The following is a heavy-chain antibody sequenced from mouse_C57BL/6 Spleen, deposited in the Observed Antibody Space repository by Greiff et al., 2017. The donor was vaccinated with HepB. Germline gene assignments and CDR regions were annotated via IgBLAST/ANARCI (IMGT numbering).Heavy chain of an antibody. CDR3: ARYDGPWYFDV. Sequence: VQRVESGAELVRPGTSVKMSCKASGYTFTNYWIGWAKQRPGHGLEWIGDIYPGGGYTNYNEKFKGKATLTADKSYSPAYMQFSSLTSEDSAIYYCARYDGPWYFDVWGTGTTVTVSS. CDR1: GYTFTNYW. CDR2: IYPGGGYT. D-gene: IGHD2-3*01. J-gene: IGHJ1*03. V-gene: IGHV1-63*01.